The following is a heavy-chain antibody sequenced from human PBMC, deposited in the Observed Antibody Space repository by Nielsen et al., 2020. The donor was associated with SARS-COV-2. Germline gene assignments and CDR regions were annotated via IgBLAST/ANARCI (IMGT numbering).Heavy chain of an antibody. CDR3: ARREGGVSGWYPYHYYYALDV. D-gene: IGHD6-19*01. CDR2: INPNSGGT. J-gene: IGHJ6*02. Sequence: WVRQAPGQGLEWMGWINPNSGGTNYAQKFQGRVTLTSDTSVNTAYLELSSLRSDDTAVYYCARREGGVSGWYPYHYYYALDVWGQGTTVTVSS. V-gene: IGHV1-2*02.